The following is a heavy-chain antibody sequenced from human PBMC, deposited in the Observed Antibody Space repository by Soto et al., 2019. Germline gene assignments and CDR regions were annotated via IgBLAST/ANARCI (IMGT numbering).Heavy chain of an antibody. D-gene: IGHD3-22*01. CDR1: GGSFSGYY. Sequence: SETLSLTCAVYGGSFSGYYWTWIRQPPGKGLEWIGEINHSGTINFNPSLQGRVTMTTDTSTSTAYMELRSLRSDDTAVYYCARDFTMIVVGGPFDPWGQGTLVTVSS. CDR2: INHSGTI. V-gene: IGHV4-34*10. CDR3: ARDFTMIVVGGPFDP. J-gene: IGHJ5*02.